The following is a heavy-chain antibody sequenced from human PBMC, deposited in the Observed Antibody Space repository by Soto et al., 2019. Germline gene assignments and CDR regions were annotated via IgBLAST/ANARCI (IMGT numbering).Heavy chain of an antibody. CDR2: ISSSSDYM. CDR1: GFTFSSSR. D-gene: IGHD3-10*01. V-gene: IGHV3-21*01. CDR3: ARDGIKMIRGITVFDF. Sequence: SGGSLRLSCVASGFTFSSSRMNWVRQAPGKGLEWVSFISSSSDYMYYADSVKGRFTVSRDNAKNSLYLQMDSLRAEDTAVYYCARDGIKMIRGITVFDFWGQGTLVTVSS. J-gene: IGHJ4*02.